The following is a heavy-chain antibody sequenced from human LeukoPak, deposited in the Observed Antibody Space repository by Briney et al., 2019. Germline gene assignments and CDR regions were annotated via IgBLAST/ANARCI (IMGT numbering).Heavy chain of an antibody. CDR2: INRDGTGT. V-gene: IGHV3-74*01. CDR1: GFIFSDYW. J-gene: IGHJ4*02. D-gene: IGHD6-19*01. Sequence: GGSLRLSCAPSGFIFSDYWFHWVRQTPGQGLVWVAAINRDGTGTSHADSVRGRFTVSRDNAKNTLYLQLNSLRADDTAVYHCARGLSYAVAYGDYWGQGTLVTVSS. CDR3: ARGLSYAVAYGDY.